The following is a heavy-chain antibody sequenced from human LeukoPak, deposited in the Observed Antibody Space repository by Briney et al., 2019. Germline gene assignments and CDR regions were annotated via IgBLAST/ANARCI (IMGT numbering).Heavy chain of an antibody. Sequence: PVGSLRLSRGSSGFILSMHLMSCVRHAPPKGAWRGANIKQDGSERYYMGSVKGRFTISRDNAKKLLYLQMNIMRPQHTPLYYFPSGGGQPTDFDYWGQGTLVTVSS. CDR2: IKQDGSER. D-gene: IGHD6-25*01. V-gene: IGHV3-7*01. CDR1: GFILSMHL. J-gene: IGHJ4*02. CDR3: PSGGGQPTDFDY.